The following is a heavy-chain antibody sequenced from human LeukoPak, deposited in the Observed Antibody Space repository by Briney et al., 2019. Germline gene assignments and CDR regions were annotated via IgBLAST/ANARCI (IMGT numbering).Heavy chain of an antibody. J-gene: IGHJ3*02. D-gene: IGHD3-22*01. CDR2: ISSSNDYI. Sequence: PGGSLRLSCAASGFTFSTSTMNWVRQAPGKGLEWVSSISSSNDYIYYADSVKGRFTISRDNAKNSLYLQMNSLRAEDTAVYYCARGVTMIVVVDAFDIWGQGTMVTVSS. CDR1: GFTFSTST. V-gene: IGHV3-21*01. CDR3: ARGVTMIVVVDAFDI.